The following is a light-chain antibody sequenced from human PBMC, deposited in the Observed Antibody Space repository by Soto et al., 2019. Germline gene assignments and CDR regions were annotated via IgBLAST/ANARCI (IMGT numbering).Light chain of an antibody. CDR2: HAS. CDR3: QQYNQWPPWT. J-gene: IGKJ1*01. V-gene: IGKV3D-15*01. Sequence: EIVMTQSPATLSVSPGERGTLSCRASQTVATNLAWYQQKPGQAPRLLIYHASTRATGIPARFSGSGSGTEFTLTISSLQSEDFAVYYCQQYNQWPPWTFGQGTKVGIK. CDR1: QTVATN.